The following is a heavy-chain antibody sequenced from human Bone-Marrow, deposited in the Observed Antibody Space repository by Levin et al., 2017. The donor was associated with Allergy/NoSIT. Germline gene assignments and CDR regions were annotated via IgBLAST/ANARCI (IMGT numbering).Heavy chain of an antibody. D-gene: IGHD2-15*01. Sequence: SETLSLTCAVYGGSFSGYYWSWIRQPPGKGLEWIGEINHSGSTNYNPSLKSRVTISVDTSKNQFSLKLSSVTAADTAVYYCARAEYCSGGSCFWVHAFDIWGQGTMVTVSS. CDR3: ARAEYCSGGSCFWVHAFDI. CDR1: GGSFSGYY. CDR2: INHSGST. V-gene: IGHV4-34*01. J-gene: IGHJ3*02.